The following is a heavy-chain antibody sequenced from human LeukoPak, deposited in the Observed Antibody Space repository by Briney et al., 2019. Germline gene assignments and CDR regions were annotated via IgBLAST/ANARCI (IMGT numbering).Heavy chain of an antibody. Sequence: GGSLRLSCAASGFTFSSYGMHWVRQAPGKGLEWVAVISYDGSNKYYADSVKGRFTISRDNSKNTLYLQMNSLRAEDTAVYYCAKGLYSSGWYGGDYWGQGTLSPSPQ. J-gene: IGHJ4*02. D-gene: IGHD6-19*01. CDR2: ISYDGSNK. V-gene: IGHV3-30*18. CDR3: AKGLYSSGWYGGDY. CDR1: GFTFSSYG.